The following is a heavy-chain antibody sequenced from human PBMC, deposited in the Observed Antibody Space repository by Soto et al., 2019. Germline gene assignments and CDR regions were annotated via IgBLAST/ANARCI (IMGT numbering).Heavy chain of an antibody. CDR1: GGSISSGDYY. CDR3: ARGGHTLDTALS. D-gene: IGHD5-18*01. V-gene: IGHV4-30-4*01. CDR2: IYYSGST. J-gene: IGHJ4*02. Sequence: PSETLSLTCTVSGGSISSGDYYWSWIRQPPGKGLEWIGYIYYSGSTYYNPSLKSRVTISVDTSKNQFSLKLSSVTAADTAVYYCARGGHTLDTALSWGQGTLVTVSS.